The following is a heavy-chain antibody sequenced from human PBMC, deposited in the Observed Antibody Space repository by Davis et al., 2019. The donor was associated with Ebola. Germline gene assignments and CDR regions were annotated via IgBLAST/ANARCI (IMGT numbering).Heavy chain of an antibody. V-gene: IGHV3-48*01. J-gene: IGHJ4*02. CDR3: ARGRDIVVVVAATFSPLDY. CDR1: GFTFSSYS. Sequence: GESLKISCAASGFTFSSYSMNWVRQAPGKGLEWVSYISSSSSTIYYADSVKGRFTISRDNAKNTLYLQMNSLRAEDTAVYYCARGRDIVVVVAATFSPLDYWGQGTLVTVSS. D-gene: IGHD2-15*01. CDR2: ISSSSSTI.